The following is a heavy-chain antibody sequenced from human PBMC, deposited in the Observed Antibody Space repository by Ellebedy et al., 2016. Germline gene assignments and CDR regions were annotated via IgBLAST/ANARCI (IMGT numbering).Heavy chain of an antibody. CDR1: GFTFSGYS. V-gene: IGHV3-21*04. CDR3: AKDRDDAGDFVFDS. D-gene: IGHD4-17*01. Sequence: GGSLRLSXEASGFTFSGYSMNWVRQAPGKGLEWVSSITSSGDHIYYADSVKGRFTISRDDPKSTLYLQMNNLRAEDTAVYYCAKDRDDAGDFVFDSWGQGTLVTVSS. CDR2: ITSSGDHI. J-gene: IGHJ4*02.